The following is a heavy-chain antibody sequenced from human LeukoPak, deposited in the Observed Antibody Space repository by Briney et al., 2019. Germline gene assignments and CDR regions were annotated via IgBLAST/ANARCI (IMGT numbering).Heavy chain of an antibody. D-gene: IGHD1-7*01. Sequence: GGSLRLSCAASGSTFSSYSVNWVRQAPGKGLEWVSYISSSSGTIYYADSVKCRFTISRDNAKNSLYLQMNSLRDEDTALYYCARDRNGNYLLDYWGQGTLVTVSS. CDR3: ARDRNGNYLLDY. J-gene: IGHJ4*02. CDR1: GSTFSSYS. CDR2: ISSSSGTI. V-gene: IGHV3-48*02.